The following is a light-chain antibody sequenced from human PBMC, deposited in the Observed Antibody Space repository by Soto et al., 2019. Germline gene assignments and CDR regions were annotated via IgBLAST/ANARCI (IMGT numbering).Light chain of an antibody. CDR3: SSYTDSSTLV. CDR2: EVS. CDR1: SSDIGGYFY. V-gene: IGLV2-14*01. Sequence: QSVLTHPASVSGSPGQSITISCTGTSSDIGGYFYVSWYQQHPGSAPKLILYEVSNRPSGVSNRFSGSKSGNTASLTISGLQAEDEADYYCSSYTDSSTLVFGTGTKVTVL. J-gene: IGLJ1*01.